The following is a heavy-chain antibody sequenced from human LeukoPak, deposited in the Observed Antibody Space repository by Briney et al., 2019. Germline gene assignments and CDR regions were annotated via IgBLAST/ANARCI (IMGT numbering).Heavy chain of an antibody. Sequence: SETLSLTCAVYGGSFSGYYWSWIRQPPGKGLEWIGEINHSGSTNYNPSLKSRVTISVDTSKNQFSLKLSSVTAADTAVYYCARSNSSSWPFDYWGQGTLVTVSS. CDR2: INHSGST. J-gene: IGHJ4*02. V-gene: IGHV4-34*01. D-gene: IGHD6-13*01. CDR1: GGSFSGYY. CDR3: ARSNSSSWPFDY.